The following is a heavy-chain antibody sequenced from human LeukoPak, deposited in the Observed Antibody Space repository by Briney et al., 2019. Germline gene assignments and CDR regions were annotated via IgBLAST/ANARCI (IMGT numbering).Heavy chain of an antibody. V-gene: IGHV3-7*01. J-gene: IGHJ4*02. CDR1: GFTFSSYW. Sequence: QPGGSLRLSCAAPGFTFSSYWMTWVRQAPGNGLEWVANIKEDGSEKYYVDSVKGRFTISRDNAKNSLYLQMNSLRAEDTALYYCARDEFRPLGYWGQGTLVTVPS. CDR2: IKEDGSEK. CDR3: ARDEFRPLGY.